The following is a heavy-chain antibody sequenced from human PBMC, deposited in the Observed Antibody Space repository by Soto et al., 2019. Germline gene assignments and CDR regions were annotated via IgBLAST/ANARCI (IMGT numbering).Heavy chain of an antibody. D-gene: IGHD3-10*01. CDR3: ARGGDYGSGSYSSTTLDY. CDR1: GGSISSYY. CDR2: IYYSGST. V-gene: IGHV4-59*01. J-gene: IGHJ4*02. Sequence: SETLSLTCTVSGGSISSYYWSWIRQPPGKGLEWIGYIYYSGSTNYNPSLKSRLTISVDTSKNQFSLNLSSVTAADTAVYYCARGGDYGSGSYSSTTLDYWGQGTLVTVSS.